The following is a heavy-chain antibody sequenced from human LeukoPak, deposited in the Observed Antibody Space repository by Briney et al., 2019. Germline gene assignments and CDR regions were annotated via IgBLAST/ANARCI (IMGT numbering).Heavy chain of an antibody. D-gene: IGHD3-16*01. CDR1: GFTFSSYS. CDR2: ISSGSSYI. J-gene: IGHJ6*02. Sequence: GGSLRLSCAASGFTFSSYSMNWVSQAPGKGLEWVSSISSGSSYIYYADSVKGRFTISRDNAKNSLYLQMNSLRAEDTAVYYCARDISLWQTYYYYCIDVWSQGTTVTVSS. CDR3: ARDISLWQTYYYYCIDV. V-gene: IGHV3-21*01.